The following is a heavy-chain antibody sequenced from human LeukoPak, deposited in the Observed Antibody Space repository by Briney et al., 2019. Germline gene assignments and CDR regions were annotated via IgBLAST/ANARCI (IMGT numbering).Heavy chain of an antibody. V-gene: IGHV3-30*18. D-gene: IGHD3-22*01. CDR2: ISYDGSNK. Sequence: GRSLRLSCAASGFTFSSYGMHWVRQAPGKGLEWVAVISYDGSNKYYADSVKGRFTISRDNAKNSLYLQMNSLRAEDTALYYCAKDMSPHYDSSGYYQNWFDPWGQGTLVTVSS. J-gene: IGHJ5*02. CDR3: AKDMSPHYDSSGYYQNWFDP. CDR1: GFTFSSYG.